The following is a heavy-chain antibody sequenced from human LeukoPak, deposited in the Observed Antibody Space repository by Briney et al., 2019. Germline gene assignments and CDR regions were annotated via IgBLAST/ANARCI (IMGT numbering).Heavy chain of an antibody. CDR2: IYYSGST. J-gene: IGHJ4*02. CDR1: GGSISRSSYY. V-gene: IGHV4-39*07. Sequence: SETLSLTCSVSGGSISRSSYYWGWILQPPGKGLEWIGSIYYSGSTYYNPSLKSRVTISVDTSKNQFSLKLSSVTAADTAVYYCTRAEYSSTNFDYWGQGTLVTVSS. D-gene: IGHD6-13*01. CDR3: TRAEYSSTNFDY.